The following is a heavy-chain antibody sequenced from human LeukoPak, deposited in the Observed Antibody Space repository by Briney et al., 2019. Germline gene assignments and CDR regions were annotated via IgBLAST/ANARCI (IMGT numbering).Heavy chain of an antibody. Sequence: SETLSLTCTVSGGSISNYYWSWIRQPAGKGLEWIGYIYYSGSTNYNPSLKSRVTISVDTSKNQFSLKLSSVTAADTAVYYCARTRSGWYSFVDYWGQGTLVTVSS. V-gene: IGHV4-59*01. J-gene: IGHJ4*02. CDR1: GGSISNYY. D-gene: IGHD6-19*01. CDR3: ARTRSGWYSFVDY. CDR2: IYYSGST.